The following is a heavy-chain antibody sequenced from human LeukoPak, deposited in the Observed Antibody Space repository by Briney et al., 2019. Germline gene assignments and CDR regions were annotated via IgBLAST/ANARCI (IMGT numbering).Heavy chain of an antibody. V-gene: IGHV3-30-3*01. Sequence: GGSLRLSCAASGFTFSTYAMHWVRQAPGKGLEWVAVISYDGSNEYYADSVKGRFTVSRDNSKNTLFLQMNSLRAEDAAVFYCARGGGLSYDSRNYYNPYFDHWGQGTLVTVSS. CDR2: ISYDGSNE. CDR1: GFTFSTYA. D-gene: IGHD3-10*01. J-gene: IGHJ4*02. CDR3: ARGGGLSYDSRNYYNPYFDH.